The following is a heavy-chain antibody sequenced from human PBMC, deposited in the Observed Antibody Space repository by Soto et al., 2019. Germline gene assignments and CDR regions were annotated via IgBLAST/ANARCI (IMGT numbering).Heavy chain of an antibody. CDR3: AREWTKAYWFDL. CDR1: GGSVCRYSSS. D-gene: IGHD2-8*01. J-gene: IGHJ5*02. Sequence: SQTRSLTYAIRGGSVCRYSSSWNWKRQSPSRGLEWLGRTYYRSKWFNDYAVSVKSRITINPDTSKNQFSLQLNSVTPEDTAVYYCAREWTKAYWFDLWGQGTLVTVSS. V-gene: IGHV6-1*01. CDR2: TYYRSKWFN.